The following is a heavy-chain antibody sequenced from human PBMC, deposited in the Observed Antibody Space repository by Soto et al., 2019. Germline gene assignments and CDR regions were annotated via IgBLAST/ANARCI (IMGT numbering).Heavy chain of an antibody. J-gene: IGHJ6*02. V-gene: IGHV1-2*02. Sequence: ASVKVSCKTSGYTFTGYYMHWVRQAPGQGLEWMGWINPNSGDTKYAQKFQGRVTMPRDTSISTAYMELSSLRSDDTAVYFCARDRGAGYYGIDVWGQGTTVTVSS. CDR1: GYTFTGYY. CDR3: ARDRGAGYYGIDV. D-gene: IGHD3-16*01. CDR2: INPNSGDT.